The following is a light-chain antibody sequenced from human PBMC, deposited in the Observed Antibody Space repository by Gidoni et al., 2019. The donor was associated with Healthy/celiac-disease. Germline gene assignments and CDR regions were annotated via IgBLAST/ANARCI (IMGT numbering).Light chain of an antibody. CDR1: QSVSSSY. CDR3: QQYGSSPLT. CDR2: GAS. Sequence: EIVLTQSPGTLSLSPGERATLSCRASQSVSSSYLAWYQQKHGKAPVLLIYGASSRATGIPDRFSGSGYGTDFTLTISRLEPEDFAVYYCQQYGSSPLTFGGGTKVEIK. V-gene: IGKV3-20*01. J-gene: IGKJ4*01.